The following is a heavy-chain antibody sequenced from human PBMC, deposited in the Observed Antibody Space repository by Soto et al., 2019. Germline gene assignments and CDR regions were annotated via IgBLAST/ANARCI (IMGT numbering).Heavy chain of an antibody. J-gene: IGHJ6*02. D-gene: IGHD3-10*01. Sequence: QVQLVESGGGVVQPGRSLRLSCAASGFTFSSYGMHWVRQAPGKGLEWVAVISYDGSNKYYADSVKGRFTISRDNSKNPLDLQMNSLGAEDTAVYYCAKDNRGVTDDYGMDVWGQGTTVTVSS. V-gene: IGHV3-30*18. CDR2: ISYDGSNK. CDR1: GFTFSSYG. CDR3: AKDNRGVTDDYGMDV.